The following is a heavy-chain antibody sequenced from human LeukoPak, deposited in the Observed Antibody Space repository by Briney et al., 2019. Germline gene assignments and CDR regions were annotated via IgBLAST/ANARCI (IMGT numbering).Heavy chain of an antibody. V-gene: IGHV4-4*02. D-gene: IGHD3-10*01. CDR1: GFTVSSNF. CDR3: ANRGYYGSGTW. J-gene: IGHJ4*02. Sequence: GSLRLSCAASGFTVSSNFMSWVRHPPGKGLEWIGEIYHSGSTNYNPSLKSRVTISVDKSKNQFSLKLSSVTAADTAVYYCANRGYYGSGTWWGQGTLVTVSS. CDR2: IYHSGST.